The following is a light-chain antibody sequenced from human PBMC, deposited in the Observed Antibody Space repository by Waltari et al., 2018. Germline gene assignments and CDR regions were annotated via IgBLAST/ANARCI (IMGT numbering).Light chain of an antibody. CDR1: QSLLYSSVNKNC. Sequence: DIVLTQSPDSLAVSLGERATINCKSSQSLLYSSVNKNCLAWYQQKAGQPPKLLIYWASTRESGVPDRFSASGSGTDFTLTISSLQAEDVAVYYCQQYYSSPYTFGQGTKLEIK. V-gene: IGKV4-1*01. CDR3: QQYYSSPYT. CDR2: WAS. J-gene: IGKJ2*01.